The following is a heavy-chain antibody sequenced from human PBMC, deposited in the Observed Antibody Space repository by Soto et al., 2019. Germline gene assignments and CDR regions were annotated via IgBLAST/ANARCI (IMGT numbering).Heavy chain of an antibody. D-gene: IGHD3-10*01. CDR1: GFTFSSYA. CDR2: ISSNGGST. J-gene: IGHJ3*02. CDR3: ARVKRGVPSLGASDI. Sequence: GGSLRLSCAASGFTFSSYAMHWVRQAPGKGLEYVSAISSNGGSTYYANSVKGRFTISRDNSKNTLYLQMGSLRAEDIAVYYCARVKRGVPSLGASDIWGQGTMVTVSS. V-gene: IGHV3-64*01.